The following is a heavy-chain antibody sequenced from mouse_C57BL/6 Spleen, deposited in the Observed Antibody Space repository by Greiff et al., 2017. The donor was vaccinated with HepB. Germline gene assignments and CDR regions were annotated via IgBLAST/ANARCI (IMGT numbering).Heavy chain of an antibody. D-gene: IGHD3-1*01. CDR3: ARRGLLDY. V-gene: IGHV1-42*01. CDR2: INPSTGGT. J-gene: IGHJ2*01. Sequence: VQLQQPGPELVKPGASVKISCKASGYSFTGYYMNWVKQSPEKSLEWIGEINPSTGGTTYNQKFKAKATLTVDKSSSTAYMQLKSLTSEDSAVYYCARRGLLDYWGQGTTLTVSS. CDR1: GYSFTGYY.